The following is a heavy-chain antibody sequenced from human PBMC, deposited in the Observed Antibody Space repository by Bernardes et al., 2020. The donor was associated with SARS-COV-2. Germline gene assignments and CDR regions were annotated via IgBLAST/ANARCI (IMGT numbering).Heavy chain of an antibody. CDR3: ARGVIPTRPPPGWFDP. D-gene: IGHD6-6*01. Sequence: GGSLRLSCAASGFTVSSNYMSWVRQAPGRGLEWVSVIYSGGSTYYTDSVKGRFTISRDNSKNTLYLQMNSLRAEDTAIYYCARGVIPTRPPPGWFDPWGQGTLVTVSS. J-gene: IGHJ5*02. CDR2: IYSGGST. CDR1: GFTVSSNY. V-gene: IGHV3-53*01.